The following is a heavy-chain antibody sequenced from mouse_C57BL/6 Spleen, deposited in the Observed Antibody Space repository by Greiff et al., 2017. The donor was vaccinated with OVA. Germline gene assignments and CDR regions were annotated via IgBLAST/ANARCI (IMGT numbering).Heavy chain of an antibody. CDR3: ARSDWDVGDY. Sequence: VQLVESGPELVKPGASVKISCKASGYAFSSSWMNWVKQRPGKGLEWIGRIYPGDGDTNYNGKFKGKATLTADKSSSTAYMQLSSLTSEDSAVYFCARSDWDVGDYWGQGTTLTVSS. J-gene: IGHJ2*01. V-gene: IGHV1-82*01. CDR1: GYAFSSSW. CDR2: IYPGDGDT. D-gene: IGHD4-1*01.